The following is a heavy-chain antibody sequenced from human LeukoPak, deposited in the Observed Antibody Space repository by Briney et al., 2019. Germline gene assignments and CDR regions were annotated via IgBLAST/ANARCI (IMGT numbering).Heavy chain of an antibody. J-gene: IGHJ4*02. Sequence: PGGSLRLPCSASGFAFSDYWMNWVRQAPGKGPEWVANINLGGSAKLYVDSVKGRCTISRDNAKNSLYLQMNSLRVEDTAVYYCAAWGLHNYWGQGTLVTVSS. D-gene: IGHD7-27*01. CDR1: GFAFSDYW. CDR3: AAWGLHNY. CDR2: INLGGSAK. V-gene: IGHV3-7*01.